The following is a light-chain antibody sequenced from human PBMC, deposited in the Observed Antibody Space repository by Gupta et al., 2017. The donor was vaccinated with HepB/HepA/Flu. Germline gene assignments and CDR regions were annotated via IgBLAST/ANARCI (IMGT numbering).Light chain of an antibody. V-gene: IGLV2-23*02. Sequence: QSALTQPASASGSSGPSGTISCTGTSSDVGSYNLVSWYQQHPGKAPKLMIYEVSKRPSGVSNRFSGSKSGNTASLTISGLQAEDEADYYCCSYAGSSTLFGGGTKLTVL. J-gene: IGLJ2*01. CDR2: EVS. CDR3: CSYAGSSTL. CDR1: SSDVGSYNL.